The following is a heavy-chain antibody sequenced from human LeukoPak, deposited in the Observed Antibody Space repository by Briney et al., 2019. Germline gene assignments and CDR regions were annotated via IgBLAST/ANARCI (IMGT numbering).Heavy chain of an antibody. CDR2: IKQDGSEK. V-gene: IGHV3-7*01. Sequence: GGSLRLSCAASGFAFESYWMSWVRQAPGKGLEWVANIKQDGSEKYYVDSVKGRFTISRDNAKNSLYLQMNSLRAEDTAVYYCARGSTGTWGQGTMVTVSS. CDR3: ARGSTGT. J-gene: IGHJ3*01. D-gene: IGHD2-8*02. CDR1: GFAFESYW.